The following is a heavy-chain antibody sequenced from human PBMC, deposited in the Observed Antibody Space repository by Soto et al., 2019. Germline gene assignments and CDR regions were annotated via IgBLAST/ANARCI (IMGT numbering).Heavy chain of an antibody. J-gene: IGHJ4*02. V-gene: IGHV3-23*01. CDR3: ASHLTAGQLGALYY. Sequence: DVQLLESGGGLVQPGGSLRLSCAASAFTFTNYAMSWVRQAPGKGLEWVSAISGSGASTYYADFVKGRFTISRDNSKNTLYLQMNSLRAEDTAVYYCASHLTAGQLGALYYWGQGTLVTVSS. CDR1: AFTFTNYA. CDR2: ISGSGAST. D-gene: IGHD6-13*01.